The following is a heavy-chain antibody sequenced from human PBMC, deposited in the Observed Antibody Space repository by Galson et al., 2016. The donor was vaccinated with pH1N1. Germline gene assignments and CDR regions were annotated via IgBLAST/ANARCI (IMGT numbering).Heavy chain of an antibody. V-gene: IGHV5-51*03. Sequence: QSGAEVKKPGESLKISCEVFGYKFTTYWIGWVRQMPGKGLEWMGIIYPDDSDTRYNPAFQGQVTISVDKSINTAYLQWNSLKAPATAIYYCARGLLSGFDPWCQGTLVIVSS. D-gene: IGHD2-21*01. CDR1: GYKFTTYW. CDR3: ARGLLSGFDP. CDR2: IYPDDSDT. J-gene: IGHJ5*02.